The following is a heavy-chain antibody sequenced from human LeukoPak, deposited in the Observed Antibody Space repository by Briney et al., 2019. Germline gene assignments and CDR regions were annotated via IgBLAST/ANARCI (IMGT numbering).Heavy chain of an antibody. D-gene: IGHD5-18*01. J-gene: IGHJ3*02. CDR1: GSTFTGYY. CDR3: ARDLDTAMPFDAFDI. Sequence: ASVKVSCKASGSTFTGYYMHWVRQAPGQGLEWMGWINPNSGGTNYAQKFQGRVTMTRDTSISTAYMELSRLRSDDTAVYYCARDLDTAMPFDAFDIWGQGTMVTVSS. CDR2: INPNSGGT. V-gene: IGHV1-2*02.